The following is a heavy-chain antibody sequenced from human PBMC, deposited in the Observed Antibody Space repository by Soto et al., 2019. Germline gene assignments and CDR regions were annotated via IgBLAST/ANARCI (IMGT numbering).Heavy chain of an antibody. CDR2: INHSGST. CDR3: ARAPRSYYSYGMDV. J-gene: IGHJ6*02. Sequence: PSETLSLTCAVYGGSFSGYYWSWIRQPPGKGLEWIGEINHSGSTNYNPSLKSRVTISVDTSKNQFSLKLSSVTAADTAVYYCARAPRSYYSYGMDVWGQGTTVTVSS. CDR1: GGSFSGYY. V-gene: IGHV4-34*01.